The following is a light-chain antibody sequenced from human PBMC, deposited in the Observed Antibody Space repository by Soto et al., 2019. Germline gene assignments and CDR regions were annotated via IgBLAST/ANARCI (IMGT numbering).Light chain of an antibody. CDR1: QSITNY. CDR2: RSS. V-gene: IGKV1-39*01. Sequence: DIQMTQSPSSLSVSIGDRVIITCRASQSITNYLNWYQYKPGKAPRLVIFRSSTLQSGVPSRFSGRGSGTDFTLTISSLQPEDIATYFCQQTFSPYVSFGGGTKVEI. CDR3: QQTFSPYVS. J-gene: IGKJ4*01.